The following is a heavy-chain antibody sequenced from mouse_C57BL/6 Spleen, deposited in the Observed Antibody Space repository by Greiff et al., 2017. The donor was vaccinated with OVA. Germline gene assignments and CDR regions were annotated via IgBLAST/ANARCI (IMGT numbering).Heavy chain of an antibody. V-gene: IGHV14-4*01. Sequence: DVQLQESGAELVRPGASVKLSCTASGFNIKDDYMHWVKQRPEQGLEWIGWIDPENGDTEYASKFQGKATITADTSSNTAYLQLSSLTSEDTAVYYCTTGYYGSSYLFAYWGQGTLVTVSA. CDR3: TTGYYGSSYLFAY. D-gene: IGHD1-1*01. CDR1: GFNIKDDY. CDR2: IDPENGDT. J-gene: IGHJ3*01.